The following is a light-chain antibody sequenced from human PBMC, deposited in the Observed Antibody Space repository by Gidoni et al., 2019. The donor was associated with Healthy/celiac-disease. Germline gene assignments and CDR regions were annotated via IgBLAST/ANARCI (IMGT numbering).Light chain of an antibody. V-gene: IGKV1-39*01. Sequence: DSKMTQSPSSLSASVRDRVTITCRASQSMSSYLNWYQQKPGKAPKLMIYAASSLQSGVPSTFSVSGSRTDFTLTVSSLQPEDFAIYYCRLSSSTPYSFGQGTKLEIK. CDR3: RLSSSTPYS. J-gene: IGKJ2*03. CDR2: AAS. CDR1: QSMSSY.